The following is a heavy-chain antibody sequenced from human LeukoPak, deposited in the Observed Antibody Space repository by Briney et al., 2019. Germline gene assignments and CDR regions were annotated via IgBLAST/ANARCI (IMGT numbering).Heavy chain of an antibody. D-gene: IGHD2-2*01. CDR2: ISSSGSTI. Sequence: GGSLRLSCAASGFAFSDYYMSWIRQAPGKGLEWVSYISSSGSTIYYADSVKGRFTISRDNAKNSLYLQMSSLKTEDTAIYYCTPGLVPAAWGYWGQGTLVTVSS. CDR3: TPGLVPAAWGY. J-gene: IGHJ4*02. CDR1: GFAFSDYY. V-gene: IGHV3-11*01.